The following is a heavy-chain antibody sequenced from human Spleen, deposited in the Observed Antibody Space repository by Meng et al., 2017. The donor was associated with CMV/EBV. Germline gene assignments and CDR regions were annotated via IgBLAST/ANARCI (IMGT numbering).Heavy chain of an antibody. D-gene: IGHD2-2*01. CDR3: ARAGTQSNVVVVPAVLNDYYGMDV. J-gene: IGHJ6*02. CDR1: GYTFTGQY. V-gene: IGHV1-2*02. CDR2: MNPNSDAT. Sequence: ASVKVSCKASGYTFTGQYLHWVRQAPGQGLEWMGWMNPNSDATKYPQKFQGRVTMTRDTSVSTAYMELSRLRSNDTAVYYCARAGTQSNVVVVPAVLNDYYGMDVWGPGTTVTVSS.